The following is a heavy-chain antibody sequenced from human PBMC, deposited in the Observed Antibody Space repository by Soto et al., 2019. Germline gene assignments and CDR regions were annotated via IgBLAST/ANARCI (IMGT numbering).Heavy chain of an antibody. D-gene: IGHD4-4*01. Sequence: SETLSLTCTVSGGSITNFYWSWIRQPPGKGLEWIGYIYYSGSTNYNPALKSRVTISVDTSKNQFSLKLSSVTAADTAVYYCAGEGPTVVTQHFDYWGQGTLVTVSS. CDR2: IYYSGST. V-gene: IGHV4-59*01. CDR3: AGEGPTVVTQHFDY. J-gene: IGHJ4*02. CDR1: GGSITNFY.